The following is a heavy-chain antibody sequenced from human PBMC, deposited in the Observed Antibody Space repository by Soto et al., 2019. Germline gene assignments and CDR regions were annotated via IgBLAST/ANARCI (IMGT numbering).Heavy chain of an antibody. V-gene: IGHV4-31*03. Sequence: SETLSLTCTVSGGSISSGGYYWSWIRQHPGKGLEWIGYIYYSGSTYYNPSLKSRVTISVDTSKNQFSLKLSSVTAADTAVYYCARAPSEDYSNWGSYFDYWGQGTLVTVSS. D-gene: IGHD4-4*01. CDR2: IYYSGST. J-gene: IGHJ4*02. CDR1: GGSISSGGYY. CDR3: ARAPSEDYSNWGSYFDY.